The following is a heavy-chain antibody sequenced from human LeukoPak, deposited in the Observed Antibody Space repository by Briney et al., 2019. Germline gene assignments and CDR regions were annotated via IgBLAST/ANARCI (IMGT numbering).Heavy chain of an antibody. CDR3: AKGSARRWFWYFDY. D-gene: IGHD4-23*01. CDR2: ISGSGGST. Sequence: GGSLRLSCAASGFTFSSYGMSWVRQAPGKGLEWVSAISGSGGSTDYADSVKGRFTISRDNSKNTLYLQMNSLRAEDTAVYYCAKGSARRWFWYFDYWGREPWSPSPQ. J-gene: IGHJ4*02. V-gene: IGHV3-23*01. CDR1: GFTFSSYG.